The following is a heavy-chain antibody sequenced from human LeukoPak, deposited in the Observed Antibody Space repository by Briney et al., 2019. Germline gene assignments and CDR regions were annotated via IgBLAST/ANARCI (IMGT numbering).Heavy chain of an antibody. V-gene: IGHV4-34*01. D-gene: IGHD3-22*01. CDR1: GGSFSGYY. Sequence: SETLSLTCAVYGGSFSGYYWSWIRQPPGKGLEWIGEINHSGSTNYNPSLKSRVTISVDTSKNQFSLKLSSVTAADTAVYYCARVFYYDISGHTWFDPWGQGTLVTVSS. J-gene: IGHJ5*02. CDR2: INHSGST. CDR3: ARVFYYDISGHTWFDP.